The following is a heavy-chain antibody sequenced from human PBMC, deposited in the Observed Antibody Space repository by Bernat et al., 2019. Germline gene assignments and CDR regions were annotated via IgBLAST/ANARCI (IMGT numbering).Heavy chain of an antibody. V-gene: IGHV3-23*01. D-gene: IGHD6-13*01. CDR2: ISGSGGST. J-gene: IGHJ4*02. CDR1: GFTFSSYA. Sequence: EVQLLESGGGLVQPGGSLRLSCAASGFTFSSYAMSWVRQAPGKGLEWVSTISGSGGSTYYADSVKGRFTISRDSSKNTLYLQMNSLRAEDTAVYYCAKSVYSSSWRFDYWGQGTLVTVSS. CDR3: AKSVYSSSWRFDY.